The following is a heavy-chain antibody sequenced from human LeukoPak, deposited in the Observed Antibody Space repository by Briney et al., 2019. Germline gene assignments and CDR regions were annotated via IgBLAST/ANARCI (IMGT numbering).Heavy chain of an antibody. CDR3: ARANYYDTSGYSRGAFDI. J-gene: IGHJ3*02. D-gene: IGHD3-22*01. CDR1: GGSISSGGYS. V-gene: IGHV4-30-4*07. Sequence: SETLSLTCAVSGGSISSGGYSWSWIRQTPGKGVEWIAYIHDSGRTYYNPSLKSRVTISLDTSKNQFSLKLSSVTAADTAVYYCARANYYDTSGYSRGAFDIWGQGTMVTVSS. CDR2: IHDSGRT.